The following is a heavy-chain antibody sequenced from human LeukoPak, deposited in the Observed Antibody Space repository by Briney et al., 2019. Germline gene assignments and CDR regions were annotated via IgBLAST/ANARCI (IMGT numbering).Heavy chain of an antibody. J-gene: IGHJ2*01. CDR3: ARPTGNSDHSPQEPIDLYFDL. CDR1: GGTFSSYA. Sequence: ASVKVSCKASGGTFSSYAISWVRQAPGQGLEWMGGIIPIFGAANYAQKFQGRVTITADESTSTAYMELRSLRSEDTAVYYCARPTGNSDHSPQEPIDLYFDLWGRGTLVTVSS. V-gene: IGHV1-69*01. CDR2: IIPIFGAA. D-gene: IGHD4-23*01.